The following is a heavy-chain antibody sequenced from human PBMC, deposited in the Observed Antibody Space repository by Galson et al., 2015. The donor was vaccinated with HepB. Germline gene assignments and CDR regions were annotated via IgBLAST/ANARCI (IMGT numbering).Heavy chain of an antibody. D-gene: IGHD2-8*01. Sequence: LSLTCAVYGGSFSGYYWSWIRQPPGKGLEWIGEINHSGSTNYNPSLKSRVTISVDTSKNQFSLKLSSVTAADTAVYYCARGRMGPRAFDIWGQGTVVTVSS. CDR1: GGSFSGYY. CDR3: ARGRMGPRAFDI. CDR2: INHSGST. V-gene: IGHV4-34*01. J-gene: IGHJ3*02.